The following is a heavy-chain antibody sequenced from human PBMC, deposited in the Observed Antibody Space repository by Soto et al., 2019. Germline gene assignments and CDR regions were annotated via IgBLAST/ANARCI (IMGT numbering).Heavy chain of an antibody. J-gene: IGHJ6*02. D-gene: IGHD5-12*01. Sequence: EVQLLESGGGLVQPGGSLRLSCAASGFTFSSYAMSWVRQAPGKGLEWVSAISGSGGSTYYADSVKGRFTISRDNSKNTLYLQMNSLRAEDTAVYYCAKRKHSGYDFNLGARSPYGMDVWGQGTTVTVSS. V-gene: IGHV3-23*01. CDR1: GFTFSSYA. CDR2: ISGSGGST. CDR3: AKRKHSGYDFNLGARSPYGMDV.